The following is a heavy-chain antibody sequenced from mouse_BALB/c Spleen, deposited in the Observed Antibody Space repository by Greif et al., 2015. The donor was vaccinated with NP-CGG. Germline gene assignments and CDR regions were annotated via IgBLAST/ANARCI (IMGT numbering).Heavy chain of an antibody. V-gene: IGHV1S81*02. CDR3: RTVVAFDY. CDR2: INPSNGGT. CDR1: GYTFTSYY. D-gene: IGHD1-1*01. Sequence: QVQLQQSGAELVKPGASVKLSCKASGYTFTSYYMYWVKQRPGQGLEWIGEINPSNGGTNFNEKFKSKATLTVDKSSSTAYMQLSSLTSEDSAVYYCRTVVAFDYWGQGTTLTVSS. J-gene: IGHJ2*01.